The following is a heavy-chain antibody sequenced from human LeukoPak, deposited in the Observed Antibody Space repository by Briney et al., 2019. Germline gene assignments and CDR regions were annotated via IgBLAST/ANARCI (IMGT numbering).Heavy chain of an antibody. CDR2: IYYSGST. V-gene: IGHV4-59*06. Sequence: TSETLSLTCTVSGGSISSYYWSWIQQPPGKDLEWIGYIYYSGSTYYNLSLKSRVTISVDTSKNQFSLKLSSVTAADTAVYYCARDRSAAGIGYWGQGTLVTVSS. CDR3: ARDRSAAGIGY. J-gene: IGHJ4*02. CDR1: GGSISSYY. D-gene: IGHD6-13*01.